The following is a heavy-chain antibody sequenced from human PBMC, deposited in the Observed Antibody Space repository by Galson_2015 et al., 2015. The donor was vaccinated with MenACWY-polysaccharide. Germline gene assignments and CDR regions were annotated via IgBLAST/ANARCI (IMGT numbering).Heavy chain of an antibody. V-gene: IGHV3-33*03. CDR1: GFSVSSNY. D-gene: IGHD5-12*01. CDR2: IWYVGSNK. Sequence: SLRLSCAASGFSVSSNYVSWVRQAPGKGLEWEALIWYVGSNKYYSDPVKGRFGISRDNSKNTLYLQMNSLRIEDTAVYYCATIRGSAPNYYMDVWGKGTTVTVSS. CDR3: ATIRGSAPNYYMDV. J-gene: IGHJ6*03.